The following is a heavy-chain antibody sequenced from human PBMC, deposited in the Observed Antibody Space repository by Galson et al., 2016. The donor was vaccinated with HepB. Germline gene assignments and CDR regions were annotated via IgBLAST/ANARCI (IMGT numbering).Heavy chain of an antibody. CDR1: GFTFDNFA. Sequence: SLRLSCAASGFTFDNFAMHWVRQVPGKGLEWVSGISWGSRALGYADSVRGRFTISRANAKNSLYLQMNSLRSEDTALYYCAKGREHGDWYFDLWGRGTLVTVSS. CDR2: ISWGSRAL. V-gene: IGHV3-9*01. D-gene: IGHD1/OR15-1a*01. CDR3: AKGREHGDWYFDL. J-gene: IGHJ2*01.